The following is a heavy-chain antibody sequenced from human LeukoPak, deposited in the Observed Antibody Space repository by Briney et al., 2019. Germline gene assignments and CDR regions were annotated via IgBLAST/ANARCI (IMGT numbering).Heavy chain of an antibody. CDR2: PNSGGT. D-gene: IGHD5-12*01. CDR3: ARGLDSGYDL. J-gene: IGHJ4*02. V-gene: IGHV1-2*02. CDR1: GYTFTGYY. Sequence: GASVKVACKASGYTFTGYYMHWVRQANPNSGGTNYAQKFQGRVTMTRDTSISTAYMELSRLRSDDTAVYYCARGLDSGYDLWGQGTLVTVSS.